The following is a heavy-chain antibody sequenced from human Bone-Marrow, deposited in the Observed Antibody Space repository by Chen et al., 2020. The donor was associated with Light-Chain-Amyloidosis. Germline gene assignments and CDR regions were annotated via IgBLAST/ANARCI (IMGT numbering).Heavy chain of an antibody. CDR3: AIGGCGITGTTLAYAFDV. Sequence: QVQLQQWGAGLLKPSETLSLTCAVYGGSFREFSWTWIRQPPGKGLEWVGDINHSGNTNYNPSLRSRVSISVDASKNRFSLKLNSVTAADTSVYYCAIGGCGITGTTLAYAFDVWGQGAMVTVSS. V-gene: IGHV4-34*02. CDR2: INHSGNT. J-gene: IGHJ3*01. CDR1: GGSFREFS. D-gene: IGHD1-7*01.